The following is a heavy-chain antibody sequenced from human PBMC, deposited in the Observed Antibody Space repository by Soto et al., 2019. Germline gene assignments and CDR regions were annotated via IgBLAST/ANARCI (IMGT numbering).Heavy chain of an antibody. V-gene: IGHV1-46*01. CDR2: INPSDSST. CDR3: ASPEGTARSFDVFDI. Sequence: QVQLVQSGAEVKKPGASVKVSCKASGYTFTSYYMHWVRQAPGQGLEWMGIINPSDSSTSYAQKFQGRVTMTRDTSTSTVYMELSSLRSEDTAVYYCASPEGTARSFDVFDIWGQGTMVTVSS. D-gene: IGHD2-21*02. J-gene: IGHJ3*02. CDR1: GYTFTSYY.